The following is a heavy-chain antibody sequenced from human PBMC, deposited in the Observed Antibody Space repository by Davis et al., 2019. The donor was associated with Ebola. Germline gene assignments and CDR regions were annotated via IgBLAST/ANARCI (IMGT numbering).Heavy chain of an antibody. J-gene: IGHJ3*02. CDR3: AKDQVGYSYGTDAFDM. V-gene: IGHV3-30*02. CDR2: IRYDGSNQ. Sequence: GESLKTSCVASDFTFSGYGIHWVRQAPGKGLEWVTFIRYDGSNQYYAESVKGRFTISRDNSKNTIYLQMNSLRPEDTALYYCAKDQVGYSYGTDAFDMWGQGTMVTVSS. CDR1: DFTFSGYG. D-gene: IGHD5-12*01.